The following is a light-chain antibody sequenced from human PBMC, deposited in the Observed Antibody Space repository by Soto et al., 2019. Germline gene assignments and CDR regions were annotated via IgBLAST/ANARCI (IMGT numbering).Light chain of an antibody. Sequence: DIQIAQSPSSVPASVGDRVTITCRASQSISSYLNWYQQKPGKAPKLLIYAASSLQSGVPSRFSGSGSGTDFTLTISSLQPEDFATYYCQQSYSTPSITFGQGTRLEIK. CDR1: QSISSY. V-gene: IGKV1-39*01. J-gene: IGKJ5*01. CDR3: QQSYSTPSIT. CDR2: AAS.